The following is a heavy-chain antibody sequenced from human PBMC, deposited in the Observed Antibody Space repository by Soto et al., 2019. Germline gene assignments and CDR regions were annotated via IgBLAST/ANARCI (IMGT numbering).Heavy chain of an antibody. D-gene: IGHD4-17*01. J-gene: IGHJ6*02. Sequence: ASETLSLTCTVSGGSISSYYWSWIRQPPGKGLEWIGYIYYSGSTNYNPSLKSRVTISVDTSKNQFSLKLSSVTAADTAVYYCARVTTVTKDYGMDVWGQGTTVTVSS. CDR3: ARVTTVTKDYGMDV. CDR1: GGSISSYY. CDR2: IYYSGST. V-gene: IGHV4-59*08.